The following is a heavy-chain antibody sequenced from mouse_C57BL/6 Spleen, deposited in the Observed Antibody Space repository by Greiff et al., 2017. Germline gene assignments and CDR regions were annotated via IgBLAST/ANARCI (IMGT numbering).Heavy chain of an antibody. D-gene: IGHD2-4*01. CDR2: IHPNRGST. V-gene: IGHV1-64*01. CDR1: GYTFTSYW. Sequence: VQLQQPGAELVKPGASVKLSCKASGYTFTSYWMHWVKQRPGQGLEWIGMIHPNRGSTNYNAKFKSKATLTVDKSSSPAYMQLSSLTSEDSAVYYSARSGDYVYFDVWGTGTTVTVSS. CDR3: ARSGDYVYFDV. J-gene: IGHJ1*03.